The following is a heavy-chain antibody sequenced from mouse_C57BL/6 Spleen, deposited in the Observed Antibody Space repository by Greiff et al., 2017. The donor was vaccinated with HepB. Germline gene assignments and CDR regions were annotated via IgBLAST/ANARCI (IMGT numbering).Heavy chain of an antibody. CDR1: GFSLTSYG. CDR3: GGDYGYGGYAMDY. Sequence: VQLQQSGPGLVQPSQSLSITCTVSGFSLTSYGVHWVRQSPGKGLEWLGVIWSGGSTDYNAAFISRLSISKDNSKSQVFYKMNSLQADDTAIYYCGGDYGYGGYAMDYWGQGTSVTVYS. D-gene: IGHD2-2*01. V-gene: IGHV2-2*01. CDR2: IWSGGST. J-gene: IGHJ4*01.